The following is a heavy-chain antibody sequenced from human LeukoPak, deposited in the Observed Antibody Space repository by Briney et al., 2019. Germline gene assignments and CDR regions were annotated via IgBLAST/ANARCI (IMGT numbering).Heavy chain of an antibody. J-gene: IGHJ6*02. D-gene: IGHD3-10*01. CDR2: IYSGGDT. CDR3: VTGASLGTYYPNGMDV. V-gene: IGHV3-53*01. Sequence: GGSLRLSCAASGFTVSSNYLSWVRQAPGKGLEWVSLIYSGGDTYYADSVKGRFTISRDNSKNTLYLQMNSLRAEDTAVYYCVTGASLGTYYPNGMDVWGQGTTVTVSS. CDR1: GFTVSSNY.